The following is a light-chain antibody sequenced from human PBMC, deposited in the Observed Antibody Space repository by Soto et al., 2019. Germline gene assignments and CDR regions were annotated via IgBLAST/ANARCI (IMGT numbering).Light chain of an antibody. J-gene: IGLJ1*01. V-gene: IGLV2-14*01. CDR1: SSDVGGYNY. CDR3: SSYTSSSPHV. CDR2: DVS. Sequence: QSALTQPASVSASPGQSITISCTGTSSDVGGYNYVSWYQQHPGKAPKLMIYDVSNRPSGVSDRFSGSKSGNTASLTISGLQDEDESDYYCSSYTSSSPHVFGTGTKLTVL.